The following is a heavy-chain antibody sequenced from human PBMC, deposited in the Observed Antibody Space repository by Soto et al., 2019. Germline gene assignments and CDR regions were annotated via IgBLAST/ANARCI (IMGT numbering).Heavy chain of an antibody. CDR1: GYTFTAHY. V-gene: IGHV1-2*04. CDR2: INPNSGGA. Sequence: ASVKVSCKASGYTFTAHYMHWVRQAPGQGLEWMGWINPNSGGANYAQKFQDWVTLTRDTSISTGYMELSRLRPDDTAVYYCARSDVSYSYFGLDVWGQGTTVTSP. J-gene: IGHJ6*02. CDR3: ARSDVSYSYFGLDV.